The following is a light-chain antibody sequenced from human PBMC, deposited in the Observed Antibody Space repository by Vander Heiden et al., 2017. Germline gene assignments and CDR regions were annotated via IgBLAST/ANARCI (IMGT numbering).Light chain of an antibody. CDR1: QSLLYTSTNRNY. V-gene: IGKV4-1*01. CDR3: HQDDGIPQT. Sequence: DIVMTQSPDSLSVSLGERATINCKSSQSLLYTSTNRNYLGWYQHKPGQPPKLLIYWASTRGSGVPDRFSGSGSGTDFTLTITSLQAEDVAVYYCHQDDGIPQTFGQGTMVEIK. CDR2: WAS. J-gene: IGKJ1*01.